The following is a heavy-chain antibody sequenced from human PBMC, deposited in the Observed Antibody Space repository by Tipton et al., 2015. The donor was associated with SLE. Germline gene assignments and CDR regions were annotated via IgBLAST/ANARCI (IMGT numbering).Heavy chain of an antibody. D-gene: IGHD6-13*01. V-gene: IGHV3-15*01. CDR1: GFTFSSAR. CDR2: IQSNADGGTS. J-gene: IGHJ4*02. CDR3: AKDWGSSSWYLFDY. Sequence: SLRLSCAASGFTFSSARMSWVRQPPGKGLEWVGRIQSNADGGTSDYAAPVKGRFTISRDDSRNMLYLQMNSLRAEDTAVYYCAKDWGSSSWYLFDYWGQGTLVTVSS.